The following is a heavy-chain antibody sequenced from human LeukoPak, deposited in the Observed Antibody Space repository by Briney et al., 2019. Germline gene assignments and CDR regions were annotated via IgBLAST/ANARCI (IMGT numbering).Heavy chain of an antibody. J-gene: IGHJ6*04. D-gene: IGHD3-10*02. Sequence: GSLRLSCAASGFTVSSNYMSWVRPAPGKGLEWVSFIYSGGSTYYADSVKGRFTISRDNGKNSLYLQMNSLRAEDTAVYYCAELGITMIGGVWGKGTTVTISS. V-gene: IGHV3-66*01. CDR3: AELGITMIGGV. CDR2: IYSGGST. CDR1: GFTVSSNY.